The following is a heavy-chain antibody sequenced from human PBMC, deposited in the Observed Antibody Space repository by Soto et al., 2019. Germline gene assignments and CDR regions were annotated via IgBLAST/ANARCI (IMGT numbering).Heavy chain of an antibody. V-gene: IGHV3-23*01. J-gene: IGHJ6*02. CDR2: ISGSGGST. CDR3: ASSPYSSGYYYYGMDV. D-gene: IGHD3-22*01. CDR1: GFTFSSYA. Sequence: SPRLSCAASGFTFSSYAMSWVRQAPGKGLEWVSAISGSGGSTYYADSVKGRFTISRDNSKNTLYLQMNSLRAEDTAVYYCASSPYSSGYYYYGMDVWGQGTTVTVSS.